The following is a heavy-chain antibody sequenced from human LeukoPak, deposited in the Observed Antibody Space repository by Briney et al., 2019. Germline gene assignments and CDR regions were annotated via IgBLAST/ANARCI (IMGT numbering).Heavy chain of an antibody. CDR3: SRVGSSGWPNYFAS. D-gene: IGHD6-19*01. CDR2: IGTSGDT. CDR1: GFTFSSYD. V-gene: IGHV3-13*04. Sequence: GGSLRLSCAASGFTFSSYDMHWVRQATGKGLEWVSVIGTSGDTYYSGSVKGRFTISGENDKNSLYLQMNSLTAGDTAVYFCSRVGSSGWPNYFASWGQGTLVTVSS. J-gene: IGHJ4*02.